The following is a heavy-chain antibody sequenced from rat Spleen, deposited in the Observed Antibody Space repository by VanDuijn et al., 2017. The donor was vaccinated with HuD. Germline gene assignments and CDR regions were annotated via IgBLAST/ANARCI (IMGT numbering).Heavy chain of an antibody. CDR3: ARQDTSYMTYNWFAY. V-gene: IGHV5-25*01. J-gene: IGHJ3*01. CDR2: ITTSGSRT. Sequence: EVQLVESGGGFVQPGRSLKLSCAASGFTFSKYYMAWVRQAPKKGLEWVATITTSGSRTYYPDSVKGRFAISRDNAKSSLYLQMNSLKSEDTATYYCARQDTSYMTYNWFAYWGQGTLVTVSS. CDR1: GFTFSKYY. D-gene: IGHD1-12*01.